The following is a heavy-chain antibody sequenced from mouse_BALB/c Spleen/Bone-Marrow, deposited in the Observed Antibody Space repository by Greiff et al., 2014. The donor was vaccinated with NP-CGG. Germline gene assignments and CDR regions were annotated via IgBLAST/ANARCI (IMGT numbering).Heavy chain of an antibody. J-gene: IGHJ4*01. CDR2: INPYNGGT. V-gene: IGHV1-25*01. CDR3: ARLLLYYYAMDY. CDR1: GYSFTGYT. Sequence: VQLQQPRPELVKPGASMKISCKASGYSFTGYTMNWVKQSHGKNLEWIGLINPYNGGTNYNQKFKDKATLTVDRSSSAAYMELLSLTSEDSAVYYCARLLLYYYAMDYWGQGTSVTVSS. D-gene: IGHD1-1*01.